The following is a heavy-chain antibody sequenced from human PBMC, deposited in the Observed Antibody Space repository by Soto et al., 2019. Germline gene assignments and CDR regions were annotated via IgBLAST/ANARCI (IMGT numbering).Heavy chain of an antibody. CDR3: ARERRYQALIGDGNWFDP. V-gene: IGHV4-39*02. D-gene: IGHD4-17*01. Sequence: SETLSLTCTVSGGSISSSSYYWGWIRQPPGKGLEWIGSIYYSGSTYYNPSLKSRVTISVDTSKNQFSLKLSSVTAADTAVYYCARERRYQALIGDGNWFDPWGQGTLVTVSS. J-gene: IGHJ5*02. CDR2: IYYSGST. CDR1: GGSISSSSYY.